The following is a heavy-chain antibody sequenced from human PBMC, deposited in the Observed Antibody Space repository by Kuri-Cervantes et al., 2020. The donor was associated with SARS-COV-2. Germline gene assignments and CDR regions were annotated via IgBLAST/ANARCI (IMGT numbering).Heavy chain of an antibody. CDR3: ANWRRRIAAAGPFDY. CDR2: IPYDGSNK. Sequence: GESLKISCAASGFTFSSYAMSWVRQAPGKGLEWVAVIPYDGSNKYYADSVKGRFTISRDNSKNTLYLQMNSLRAEDTAVYYCANWRRRIAAAGPFDYWGQGTLVTVSS. V-gene: IGHV3-30-3*01. J-gene: IGHJ4*02. D-gene: IGHD6-13*01. CDR1: GFTFSSYA.